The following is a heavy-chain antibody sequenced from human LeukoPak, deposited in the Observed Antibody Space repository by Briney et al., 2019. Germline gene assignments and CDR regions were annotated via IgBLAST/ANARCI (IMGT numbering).Heavy chain of an antibody. Sequence: SETLSLTCTVSGGSISSNNYFWGWIRQPPGKGLEWIGRIYDSGSTYYNPSLKSRVTISVDTSKNQFSLKLNSVTAADTAMYYCQSRFLEWLLDYWGQGTLVTVSS. CDR2: IYDSGST. CDR1: GGSISSNNYF. D-gene: IGHD3-3*01. CDR3: QSRFLEWLLDY. J-gene: IGHJ4*02. V-gene: IGHV4-39*01.